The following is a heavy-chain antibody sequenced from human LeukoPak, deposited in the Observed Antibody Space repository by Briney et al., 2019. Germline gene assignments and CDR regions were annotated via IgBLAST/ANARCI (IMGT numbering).Heavy chain of an antibody. CDR1: GFTFSSYG. J-gene: IGHJ4*02. V-gene: IGHV3-33*01. CDR3: AREGYSYGLDY. CDR2: IWYDGSNK. D-gene: IGHD5-18*01. Sequence: GGSLRLSCAAAGFTFSSYGMHWVRQAPGKGLEWVAVIWYDGSNKYYADPVKGRFTISRDNSKNTLYLQMNSLRAEDTAVYYCAREGYSYGLDYWGQGTLVTVSS.